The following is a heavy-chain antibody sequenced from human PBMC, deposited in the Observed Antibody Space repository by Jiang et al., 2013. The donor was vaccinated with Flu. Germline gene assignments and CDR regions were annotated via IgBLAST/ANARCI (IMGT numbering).Heavy chain of an antibody. V-gene: IGHV1-69*04. CDR3: ASRYDSSGYD. J-gene: IGHJ4*02. D-gene: IGHD3-22*01. CDR1: GGTFSSYA. CDR2: IIPILGIA. Sequence: SGAEVKKPGSSVKVSCKASGGTFSSYAISWVRQAPGQGLEWMGRIIPILGIANYTQKLQGRVTITADKSTSTAYMELSSLRSEDTAVYYCASRYDSSGYDWGQGTLVTVSS.